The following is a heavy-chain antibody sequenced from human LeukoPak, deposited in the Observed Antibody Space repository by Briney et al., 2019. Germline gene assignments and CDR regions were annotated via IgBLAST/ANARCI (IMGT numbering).Heavy chain of an antibody. Sequence: SETLSLTCTVSGGSIRSNSYYWSWIRQRPGKGLEWIGFFYYTGITKYNPSLKSRGTISVDRSKNQFSLKLTSVTAADTAVYYCARDFSGTYYFDYWGQGTLVTVSS. CDR1: GGSIRSNSYY. CDR2: FYYTGIT. V-gene: IGHV4-61*01. CDR3: ARDFSGTYYFDY. D-gene: IGHD1-26*01. J-gene: IGHJ4*02.